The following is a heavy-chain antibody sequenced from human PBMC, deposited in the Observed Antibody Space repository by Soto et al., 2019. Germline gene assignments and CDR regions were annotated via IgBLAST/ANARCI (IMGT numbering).Heavy chain of an antibody. Sequence: PGESLKISCKGSGYSFTSYWIGWVRQMPGKGLEWMGIIYPGDSDTSYSPSFQGQVTISADKSISTAYLQWSSLKASDTAMYYCARQKSSGNYYYYYDMDVWGQGTTVTDSS. CDR1: GYSFTSYW. V-gene: IGHV5-51*01. CDR2: IYPGDSDT. D-gene: IGHD6-25*01. J-gene: IGHJ6*02. CDR3: ARQKSSGNYYYYYDMDV.